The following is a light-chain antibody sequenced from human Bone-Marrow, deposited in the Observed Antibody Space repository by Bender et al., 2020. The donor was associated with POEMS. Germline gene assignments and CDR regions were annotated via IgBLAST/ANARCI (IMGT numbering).Light chain of an antibody. CDR3: SSYTSSSTWV. J-gene: IGLJ3*02. CDR1: SSDVGAYNY. V-gene: IGLV2-14*03. CDR2: DVN. Sequence: QSALTQPASVSGSPGQSITISCTGTSSDVGAYNYVSWYQHRPGQAPKLMIYDVNNRPSGVSDRFSGSKSGNTASLTISGLQAEDDADYYCSSYTSSSTWVFGGGTRLTFL.